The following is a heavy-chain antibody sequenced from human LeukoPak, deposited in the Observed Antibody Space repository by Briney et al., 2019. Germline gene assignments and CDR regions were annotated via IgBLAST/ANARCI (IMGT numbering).Heavy chain of an antibody. CDR3: ARGHSGSSVDY. V-gene: IGHV3-21*01. CDR2: ISSSSSYI. D-gene: IGHD3-10*01. Sequence: GGFLRLSCAASGFTFSSYSMNWVRQAPGKGLEWVSSISSSSSYIYYADSVKGRFTISRDNAKNSLYLQMNSLRAEDTAVYYCARGHSGSSVDYWGQGTLVTVSS. J-gene: IGHJ4*02. CDR1: GFTFSSYS.